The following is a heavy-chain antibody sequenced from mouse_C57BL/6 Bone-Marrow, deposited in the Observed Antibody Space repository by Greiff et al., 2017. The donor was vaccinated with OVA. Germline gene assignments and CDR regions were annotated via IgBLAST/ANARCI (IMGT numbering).Heavy chain of an antibody. CDR2: IYPGNGDT. CDR1: GYTFTSYN. D-gene: IGHD3-2*02. J-gene: IGHJ2*01. V-gene: IGHV1-12*01. Sequence: LQESGAELVRPGASVKMSCTASGYTFTSYNMHWVKQTPRQGLEWIGAIYPGNGDTSYNQKFKGKATLTVDHSSSTAYMQLSSLKSEDSAGYFCASEVGQLRLRRYFDYWGQGTTLTVSS. CDR3: ASEVGQLRLRRYFDY.